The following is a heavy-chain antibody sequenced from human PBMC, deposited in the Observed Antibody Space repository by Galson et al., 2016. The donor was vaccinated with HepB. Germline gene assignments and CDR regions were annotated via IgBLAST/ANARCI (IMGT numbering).Heavy chain of an antibody. V-gene: IGHV4-39*02. D-gene: IGHD3-3*01. CDR3: ARSSYDFWSGPWRC. J-gene: IGHJ4*02. Sequence: SETLSLTCTVSGGSISINNFYWGWIRQSPGKGLEWIGSIYYTGTTYYKPSLRSRVTISVDTSRNHFSLRLSPVTAADTALYYCARSSYDFWSGPWRCWGQGTLVTVSS. CDR2: IYYTGTT. CDR1: GGSISINNFY.